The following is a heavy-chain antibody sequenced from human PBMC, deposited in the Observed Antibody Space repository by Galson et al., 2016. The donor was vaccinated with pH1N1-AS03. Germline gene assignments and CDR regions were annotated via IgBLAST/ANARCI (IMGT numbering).Heavy chain of an antibody. V-gene: IGHV4-59*03. CDR3: VRQGNKYHRNAFDL. CDR2: IHFSGST. J-gene: IGHJ3*01. Sequence: LSLTCTVSGDPMSENYWNWIRQLPGKGLEWMGYIHFSGSTIYNPSLRGRVTMSIDGSKTQFSLKLTSATTADTALYFCVRQGNKYHRNAFDLWGEGTMVTVSS. D-gene: IGHD2/OR15-2a*01. CDR1: GDPMSENY.